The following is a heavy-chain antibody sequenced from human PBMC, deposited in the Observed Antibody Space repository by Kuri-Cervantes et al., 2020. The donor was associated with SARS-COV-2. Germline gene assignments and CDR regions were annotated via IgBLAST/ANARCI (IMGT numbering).Heavy chain of an antibody. Sequence: GESLKISCAASGFTFSSYAMSWVRQAPGKGLEWVANIKQDGSEKYYVDSVKGRFTISRDNAKNSLYLQMNSLRAEDTAVYYCARSGPRLLWFGELGDAWGQGTLVTVSS. D-gene: IGHD3-10*01. V-gene: IGHV3-7*01. CDR3: ARSGPRLLWFGELGDA. J-gene: IGHJ5*02. CDR1: GFTFSSYA. CDR2: IKQDGSEK.